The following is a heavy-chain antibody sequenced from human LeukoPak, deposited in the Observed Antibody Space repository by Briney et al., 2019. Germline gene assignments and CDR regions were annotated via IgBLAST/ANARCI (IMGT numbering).Heavy chain of an antibody. D-gene: IGHD3-22*01. CDR1: GVTLSTYA. CDR2: ISGGSGST. J-gene: IGHJ4*02. V-gene: IGHV3-23*01. Sequence: AGGSLRLSCAASGVTLSTYAMSWARQAPGKGLAWVSTISGGSGSTYCADSVKGRFTISRDNSKNTLYLQMNSLRDEDTAVYYCAKHRFESGGYHSTDWGQGTLVTVSS. CDR3: AKHRFESGGYHSTD.